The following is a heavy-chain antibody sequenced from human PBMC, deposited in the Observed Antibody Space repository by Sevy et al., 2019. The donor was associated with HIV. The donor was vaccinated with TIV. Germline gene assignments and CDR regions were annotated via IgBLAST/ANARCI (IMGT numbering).Heavy chain of an antibody. CDR3: ATDRIKGSYDPRFDY. CDR1: GYTLTELS. Sequence: ASVKVSCKVSGYTLTELSMHWVRQAPGKGLEWMGGFDPEDGETIYAQKFQGRVTMTEDTSTDTAYMELSSLRSEDTAVYYCATDRIKGSYDPRFDYWGQGTLVTVSS. CDR2: FDPEDGET. J-gene: IGHJ4*02. V-gene: IGHV1-24*01. D-gene: IGHD3-16*01.